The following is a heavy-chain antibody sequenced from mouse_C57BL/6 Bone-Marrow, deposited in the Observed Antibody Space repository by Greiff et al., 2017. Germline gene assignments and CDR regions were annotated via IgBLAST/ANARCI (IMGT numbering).Heavy chain of an antibody. V-gene: IGHV1-59*01. CDR3: AIGYYGSSYWYFDV. J-gene: IGHJ1*03. Sequence: QVQLQQPGAELVRPGTSVKLSCKASGYTFTSYWMHWVKQRPGQGLEWIGVIDPSDSYTNYNQKFKGKATLTVDTSSNTAYMQLSSLTSEDSAVYYCAIGYYGSSYWYFDVWGTGTTVTVSS. CDR2: IDPSDSYT. CDR1: GYTFTSYW. D-gene: IGHD1-1*01.